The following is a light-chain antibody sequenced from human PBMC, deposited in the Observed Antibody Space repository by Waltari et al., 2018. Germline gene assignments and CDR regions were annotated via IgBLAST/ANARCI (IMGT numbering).Light chain of an antibody. J-gene: IGLJ3*02. Sequence: SALTQPRSVSGSPGQSVTISCTGTTSDVGGYNYVSWYQHHPGKAPKLITLSVTHRPSGVPDRFSGSKSDNTASLTISGLQAEDEADYYCCSFAGTYTWVFGGGTKVTVL. CDR1: TSDVGGYNY. V-gene: IGLV2-11*01. CDR3: CSFAGTYTWV. CDR2: SVT.